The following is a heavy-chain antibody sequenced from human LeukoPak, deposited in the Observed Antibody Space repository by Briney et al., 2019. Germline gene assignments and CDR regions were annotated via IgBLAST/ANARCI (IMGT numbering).Heavy chain of an antibody. V-gene: IGHV3-21*01. CDR1: GFTFSRYS. D-gene: IGHD5-12*01. J-gene: IGHJ3*01. CDR3: ARGRGGYPD. Sequence: GGSLRLSCAASGFTFSRYSMNWVRQAPGKGLEWVSSISGSSSYKYYADSVKGRFTISRDNAKNSLYLQMNSLRAEDTAVYYCARGRGGYPDWGQGTMVTVSS. CDR2: ISGSSSYK.